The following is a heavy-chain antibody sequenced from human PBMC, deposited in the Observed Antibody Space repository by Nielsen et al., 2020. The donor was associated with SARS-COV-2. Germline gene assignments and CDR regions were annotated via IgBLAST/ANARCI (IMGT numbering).Heavy chain of an antibody. Sequence: GESLKISCAASGFTFSSYGMHWVRQAPGKGLEWVAVISYDGSNKYYADSVKGRFTISRDNSKNTLYLQMNSLGAEDTAVYYCAKDLGPGYVAAAMLGYYYYYGMDVWGQGTTVTVSS. CDR2: ISYDGSNK. CDR1: GFTFSSYG. V-gene: IGHV3-30*18. CDR3: AKDLGPGYVAAAMLGYYYYYGMDV. J-gene: IGHJ6*02. D-gene: IGHD2-2*01.